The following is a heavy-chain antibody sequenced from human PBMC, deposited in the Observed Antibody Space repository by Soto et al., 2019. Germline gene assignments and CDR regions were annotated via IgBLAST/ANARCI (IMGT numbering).Heavy chain of an antibody. D-gene: IGHD2-2*01. Sequence: ASVKVSCKASGYTFTSYDINWVRQATGQGLEWMGWMNPNSGNTGYAQKFQGRVTMTRNTSISTAYMELSSLRSEDTAVYYWARAVLQHQPLWDYYYYYGMDVWGQGTTVTVSS. CDR3: ARAVLQHQPLWDYYYYYGMDV. V-gene: IGHV1-8*01. CDR2: MNPNSGNT. J-gene: IGHJ6*02. CDR1: GYTFTSYD.